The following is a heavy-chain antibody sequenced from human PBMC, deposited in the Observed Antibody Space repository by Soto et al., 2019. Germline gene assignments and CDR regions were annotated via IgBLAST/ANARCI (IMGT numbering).Heavy chain of an antibody. CDR2: INHSGST. V-gene: IGHV4-34*01. J-gene: IGHJ4*02. Sequence: SETLSLTCAVYGGSFSGYYWSWIRQPPGKGLEWIGEINHSGSTNYNPSLKSRVTISVDTSKNQFSLKLSSVTAADTAVYYCARGVPTPSVRSGYYWTTRSVFDYWGQGTLVTVSS. D-gene: IGHD3-3*01. CDR1: GGSFSGYY. CDR3: ARGVPTPSVRSGYYWTTRSVFDY.